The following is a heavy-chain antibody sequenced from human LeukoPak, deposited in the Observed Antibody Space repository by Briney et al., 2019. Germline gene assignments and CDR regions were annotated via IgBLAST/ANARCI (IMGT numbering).Heavy chain of an antibody. D-gene: IGHD3-22*01. CDR2: ISYDGSNK. V-gene: IGHV3-30-3*01. CDR1: GLTFRNYA. Sequence: GGSLRLSCAASGLTFRNYAMNWVRQAPGKGLEWVAVISYDGSNKYYADSVKGRFTISRDNSKNTLYLQMNSLRAEDTAVYYCARGVRYDSSGYYEDYWGQGTLVTVSS. J-gene: IGHJ4*02. CDR3: ARGVRYDSSGYYEDY.